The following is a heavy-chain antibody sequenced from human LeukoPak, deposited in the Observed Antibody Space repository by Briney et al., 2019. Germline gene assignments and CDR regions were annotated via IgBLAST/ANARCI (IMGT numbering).Heavy chain of an antibody. D-gene: IGHD3-22*01. V-gene: IGHV3-7*01. CDR1: GFTFSSYW. CDR3: ARDETYYYDSSGYAHDY. CDR2: IKQDGSEK. J-gene: IGHJ4*02. Sequence: GGSLRLSCAASGFTFSSYWMSWVRQAPGKGLEWVANIKQDGSEKYYVDSVKGRFTISRDNAKNSLYLQLNSLRAEDTAVYYCARDETYYYDSSGYAHDYWGQGTLVTVSS.